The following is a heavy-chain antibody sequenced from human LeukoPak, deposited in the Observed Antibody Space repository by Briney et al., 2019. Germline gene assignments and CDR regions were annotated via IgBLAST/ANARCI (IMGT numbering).Heavy chain of an antibody. V-gene: IGHV3-66*01. CDR1: GFTVSNNY. J-gene: IGHJ4*02. CDR2: IYSGGTT. Sequence: PGGSLRLSCAASGFTVSNNYMSWVRQAPGKGLEWVSVIYSGGTTFYADSVKGRFTISRDNSKNTLFLQMNSLRVEDTAVYYCARDSTAVAGMGGDYWGQGTLVTVSS. CDR3: ARDSTAVAGMGGDY. D-gene: IGHD6-19*01.